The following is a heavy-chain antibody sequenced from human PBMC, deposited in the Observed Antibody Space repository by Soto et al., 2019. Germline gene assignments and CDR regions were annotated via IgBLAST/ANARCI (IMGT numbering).Heavy chain of an antibody. D-gene: IGHD5-12*01. CDR1: GFTFSSYG. Sequence: GGSLRLSCAASGFTFSSYGMHWVRQAPGKGLEWVAVIWYDGSNKYYADSVKGRFTISRDNSKNTLYLQMNSLRAEDTTVYYCARDLSYDSPFRRFPYGMDVWGQGTTVTVSS. CDR3: ARDLSYDSPFRRFPYGMDV. CDR2: IWYDGSNK. V-gene: IGHV3-33*01. J-gene: IGHJ6*02.